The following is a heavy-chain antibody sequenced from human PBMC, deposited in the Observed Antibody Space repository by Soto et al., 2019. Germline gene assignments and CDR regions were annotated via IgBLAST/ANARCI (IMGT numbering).Heavy chain of an antibody. D-gene: IGHD3-22*01. CDR3: AKGAYSYYYDSTGHRGYFDY. V-gene: IGHV3-30*18. CDR1: GFTFSSYG. J-gene: IGHJ4*02. CDR2: ISYDGSNK. Sequence: PGGSLRHYCAASGFTFSSYGMHWVRHAPGKRLEWVAVISYDGSNKYYADSVKGRFTISRDNSKNTLYLQMNSLRAEDTAVYYCAKGAYSYYYDSTGHRGYFDYWGKGTRVTVSS.